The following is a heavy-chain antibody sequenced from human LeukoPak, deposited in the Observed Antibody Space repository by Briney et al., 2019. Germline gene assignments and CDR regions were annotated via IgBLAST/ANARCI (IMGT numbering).Heavy chain of an antibody. CDR3: ARVASSSWYSYYYMDV. J-gene: IGHJ6*03. CDR1: GFTFSEYA. Sequence: PGGSLRLSCAASGFTFSEYAMSWVRQAPGKGLEWVSHITGGGERTYFADSVKGRFTISRDNAKNSLYLQMNSLRDEDTAVYYCARVASSSWYSYYYMDVWGKGTTVTVSS. D-gene: IGHD6-13*01. CDR2: ITGGGERT. V-gene: IGHV3-23*01.